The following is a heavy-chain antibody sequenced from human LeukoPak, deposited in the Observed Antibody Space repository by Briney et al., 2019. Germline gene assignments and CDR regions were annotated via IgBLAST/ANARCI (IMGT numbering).Heavy chain of an antibody. Sequence: PGGSLRLSCAASGFTFSSYAMSWVRQAPGKGLEWVSAISGSGGSTYYADSVKGRFTISRDNSKNTLYLQMNSLRAEDTAVYYCAREAVPAAIQGGWFDPWGQGTLVTVSS. V-gene: IGHV3-23*01. CDR2: ISGSGGST. CDR1: GFTFSSYA. D-gene: IGHD2-2*02. J-gene: IGHJ5*02. CDR3: AREAVPAAIQGGWFDP.